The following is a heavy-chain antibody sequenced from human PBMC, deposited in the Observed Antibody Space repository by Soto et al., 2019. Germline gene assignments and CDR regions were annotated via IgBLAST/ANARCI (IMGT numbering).Heavy chain of an antibody. CDR1: GFTFSSYG. J-gene: IGHJ4*02. CDR2: ISYDGSNK. Sequence: GGSLRLSCAASGFTFSSYGMHWVRQAPGKGLEWVAVISYDGSNKYYADSVKGRFTISRDNSKNTLYLQMNSLRAEDTAVYYCAKDRRRYYYDSSGYSNYWGQGTLVTVSS. V-gene: IGHV3-30*18. D-gene: IGHD3-22*01. CDR3: AKDRRRYYYDSSGYSNY.